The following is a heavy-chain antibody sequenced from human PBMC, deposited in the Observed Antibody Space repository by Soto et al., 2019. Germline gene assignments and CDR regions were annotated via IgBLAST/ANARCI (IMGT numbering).Heavy chain of an antibody. D-gene: IGHD2-15*01. CDR3: ARESAGRDEFQSSGDFDY. Sequence: ASVKVSCKASGYFFASCSMRWVRQAPGQGLEWMGMINPSVGSTSYVEKFQGRVTMTRDTSTSTVYMELSGLRSEDTAVYYCARESAGRDEFQSSGDFDYWGQGTLVTVSS. CDR2: INPSVGST. CDR1: GYFFASCS. V-gene: IGHV1-46*01. J-gene: IGHJ4*02.